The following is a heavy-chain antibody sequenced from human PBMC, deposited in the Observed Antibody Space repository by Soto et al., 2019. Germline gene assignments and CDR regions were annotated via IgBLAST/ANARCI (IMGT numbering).Heavy chain of an antibody. D-gene: IGHD1-26*01. J-gene: IGHJ1*01. Sequence: KTSETLSLTCTVSGGSIISYYWSWIRQPPGKGLEWIGYIYYSGSTNYNPSLKSRVTISVDTSKNQFSLKLSSVTAADTAVYYCAEGSGSYYFYFQHWGQGTLVTVSS. V-gene: IGHV4-59*01. CDR2: IYYSGST. CDR1: GGSIISYY. CDR3: AEGSGSYYFYFQH.